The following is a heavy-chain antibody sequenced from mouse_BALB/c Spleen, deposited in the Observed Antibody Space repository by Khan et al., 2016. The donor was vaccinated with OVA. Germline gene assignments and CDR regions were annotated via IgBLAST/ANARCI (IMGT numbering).Heavy chain of an antibody. Sequence: QVTLKESGPDLVAPSQSLSITCTVSGFSLTSYAIHWVRQPPGKGLEWLVVIWSDGRTTYNSALKSRLSIIKDNSKSQVFLKINSLQTDDTAMYYCARHQFPLSMDSWGQGTSVTVSS. V-gene: IGHV2-6-2*01. CDR3: ARHQFPLSMDS. CDR1: GFSLTSYA. J-gene: IGHJ4*01. CDR2: IWSDGRT.